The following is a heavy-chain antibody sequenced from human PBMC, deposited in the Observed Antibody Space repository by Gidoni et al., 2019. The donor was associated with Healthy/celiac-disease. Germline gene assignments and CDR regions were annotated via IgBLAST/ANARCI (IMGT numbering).Heavy chain of an antibody. CDR2: INHSGRT. CDR3: ASEAARPTYYYYYYMDV. Sequence: QVQLQQWGAGLSLTRAVYVGSSSGYSWGCTRHPPGQGLEWIGEINHSGRTNYNPSLKRRVTISVDTSKNQFSLKLSSVTAADTAGDYCASEAARPTYYYYYYMDVWGKGTTVTVSS. D-gene: IGHD6-6*01. V-gene: IGHV4-34*01. J-gene: IGHJ6*03. CDR1: VGSSSGYS.